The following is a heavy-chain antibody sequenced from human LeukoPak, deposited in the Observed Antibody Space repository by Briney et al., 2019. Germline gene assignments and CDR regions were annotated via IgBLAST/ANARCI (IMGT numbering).Heavy chain of an antibody. CDR3: VVWGEDRSGHRFDF. CDR1: GFTFDYYW. Sequence: GGSLRLSCAASGFTFDYYWMHWVRQAPGKGLTWVSRINTDGSNTHYADSVKGRFTISRDNAKNTLYLQMNGLRVEDTAVYYCVVWGEDRSGHRFDFWGRGTLVTVSS. J-gene: IGHJ4*02. V-gene: IGHV3-74*01. D-gene: IGHD3-22*01. CDR2: INTDGSNT.